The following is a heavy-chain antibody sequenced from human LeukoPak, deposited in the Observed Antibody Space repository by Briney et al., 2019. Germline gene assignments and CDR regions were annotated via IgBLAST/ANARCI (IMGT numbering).Heavy chain of an antibody. D-gene: IGHD4-17*01. CDR3: TRQKNYGFDY. CDR2: IDSDGSAA. CDR1: GFSFSGTW. Sequence: GGSLRLSCAASGFSFSGTWMHWVRQAPGKGLVWASRIDSDGSAAIYADSVKGRFTISRDNAKNTLYLKMDSLRAEDTAVYFCTRQKNYGFDYWGQGTLVTVSS. J-gene: IGHJ4*02. V-gene: IGHV3-74*01.